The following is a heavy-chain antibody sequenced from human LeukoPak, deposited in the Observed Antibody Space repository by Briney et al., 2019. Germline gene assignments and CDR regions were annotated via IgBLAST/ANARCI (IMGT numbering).Heavy chain of an antibody. CDR3: AKILQPEDYYGSGSS. J-gene: IGHJ4*02. CDR2: IKQDGSEK. CDR1: GFTFSSRDW. D-gene: IGHD3-10*01. Sequence: PGGSLRLSCVASGFTFSSRDWMTWVRQAPGKGLEWVANIKQDGSEKNYVDSVKGRFTISRDNSKNTLDLQMNSLRAEDTAVYYCAKILQPEDYYGSGSSWGQGTLVSVSS. V-gene: IGHV3-7*01.